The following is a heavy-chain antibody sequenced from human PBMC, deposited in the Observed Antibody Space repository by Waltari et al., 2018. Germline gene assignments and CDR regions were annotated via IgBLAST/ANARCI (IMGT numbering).Heavy chain of an antibody. J-gene: IGHJ3*01. V-gene: IGHV3-33*01. CDR3: ARDIAFGGVIVMNEAFDF. CDR1: VFPFRSYG. D-gene: IGHD3-16*02. Sequence: QLYLVESGGGVVQPGRSLRPSCAASVFPFRSYGRHWVRQPPGKGLQWVAVISSTGSNTYYADSVRGRFTISRDNSKNILYLQMNSLRAEDTAVYYCARDIAFGGVIVMNEAFDFRGRGTTVTVSP. CDR2: ISSTGSNT.